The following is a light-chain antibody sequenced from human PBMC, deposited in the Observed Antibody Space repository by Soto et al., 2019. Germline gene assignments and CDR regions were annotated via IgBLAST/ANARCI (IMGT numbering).Light chain of an antibody. CDR3: QQYGSSGT. V-gene: IGKV3-20*01. CDR2: GAS. Sequence: IVLTHSPPTLFVSPGDRAILSCRASQSVRDNLAWHQQKPGQAPSLLIHGASTRATGIPARFSGSGSGTDFTLTISRLEPEEFAVYYCQQYGSSGTCGQGTKVDIK. CDR1: QSVRDN. J-gene: IGKJ1*01.